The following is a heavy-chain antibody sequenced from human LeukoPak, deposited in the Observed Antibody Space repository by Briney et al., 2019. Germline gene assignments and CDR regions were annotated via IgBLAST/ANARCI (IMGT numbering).Heavy chain of an antibody. CDR2: ISYDGSNK. V-gene: IGHV3-30-3*01. CDR3: ARGRPGYYSDY. Sequence: ETGGSLRLSCAASGFTFSSYSMHWVRQAPGKGLEWVAVISYDGSNKSYADSVKGRFTISRDNSKNTLYLQMNSLRAEDTAVYYCARGRPGYYSDYWGQGTLVTVSS. J-gene: IGHJ4*02. CDR1: GFTFSSYS.